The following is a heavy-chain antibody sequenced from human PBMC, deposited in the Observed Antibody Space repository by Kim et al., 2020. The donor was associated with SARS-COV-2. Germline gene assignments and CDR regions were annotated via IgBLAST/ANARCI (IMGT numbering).Heavy chain of an antibody. CDR3: ARDLGHVLRYFDWSTKRNPDY. V-gene: IGHV3-30*04. Sequence: GGSLRLSCAASGFTFSSYAMHWVRQAPGKGLEWVAVISYDGSNKYYADSVKGRFTISRDNSKNTLYLQMNSLRAEDTAVYYCARDLGHVLRYFDWSTKRNPDYWGQGTLVTVSS. CDR2: ISYDGSNK. D-gene: IGHD3-9*01. J-gene: IGHJ4*02. CDR1: GFTFSSYA.